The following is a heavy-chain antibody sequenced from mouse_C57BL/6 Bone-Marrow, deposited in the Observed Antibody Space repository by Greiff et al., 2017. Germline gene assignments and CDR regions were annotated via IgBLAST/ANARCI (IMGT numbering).Heavy chain of an antibody. CDR2: ITPGSGNT. D-gene: IGHD1-1*01. J-gene: IGHJ3*01. CDR1: GYSFTSYY. CDR3: SGEGVLLRYGTWFAY. V-gene: IGHV1-66*01. Sequence: VQLQESGPELVKPGASVKISCKASGYSFTSYYIHWVKQRPGQGLEWIGWITPGSGNTKYNEKVKGRATMTADTSSSTAYMQLSSLTSEDSAVSYYSGEGVLLRYGTWFAYWGQGTLATVSA.